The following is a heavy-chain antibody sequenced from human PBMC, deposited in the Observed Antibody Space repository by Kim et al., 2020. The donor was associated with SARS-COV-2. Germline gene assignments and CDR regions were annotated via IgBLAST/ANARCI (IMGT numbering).Heavy chain of an antibody. D-gene: IGHD6-6*01. CDR1: GGSISSSNW. CDR2: IYHSGST. CDR3: AREHSSSSVPYYYYGMDV. J-gene: IGHJ6*02. V-gene: IGHV4-4*02. Sequence: SETLSLTCAVSGGSISSSNWWSWVRQPPGKGLEWIGEIYHSGSTNYNPSLKSRVTISVDKSKNQFSLKLSSVTAADTAVYYCAREHSSSSVPYYYYGMDVWGQGTTVTVSS.